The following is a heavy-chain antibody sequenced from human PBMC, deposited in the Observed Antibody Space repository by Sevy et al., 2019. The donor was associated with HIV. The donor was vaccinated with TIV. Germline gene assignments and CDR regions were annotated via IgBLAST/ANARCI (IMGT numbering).Heavy chain of an antibody. CDR1: GFTFSNYG. CDR2: IWYDGSYN. V-gene: IGHV3-33*06. J-gene: IGHJ5*02. CDR3: AKSFAIFGVLRSPDFDP. D-gene: IGHD3-3*01. Sequence: GGSLRLSCAASGFTFSNYGMHWVRQAPGKGLEWVAVIWYDGSYNYSADSVKGRFTISRDNTKSTLYLQMNSLRAEDTAVYYGAKSFAIFGVLRSPDFDPWGQGTLVTVSS.